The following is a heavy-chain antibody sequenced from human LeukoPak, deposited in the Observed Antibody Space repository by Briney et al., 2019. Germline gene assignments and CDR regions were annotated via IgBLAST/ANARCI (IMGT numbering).Heavy chain of an antibody. CDR2: IYHSGST. Sequence: KPSETLSLTCTVSGYSISSGYYWGWIRQPPGKGLEWIGSIYHSGSTYYNPSLKSRVTISVDTSKNQFSLKLSSVTAADTAVYYCAREYYGSGSPFDYWGQGTLVTVSS. D-gene: IGHD3-10*01. J-gene: IGHJ4*02. CDR1: GYSISSGYY. CDR3: AREYYGSGSPFDY. V-gene: IGHV4-38-2*02.